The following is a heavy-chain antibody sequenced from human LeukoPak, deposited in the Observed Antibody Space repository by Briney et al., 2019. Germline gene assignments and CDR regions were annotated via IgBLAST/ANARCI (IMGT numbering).Heavy chain of an antibody. V-gene: IGHV3-23*01. D-gene: IGHD2-2*03. CDR1: GFTFSSYA. CDR3: AKRILDIVVVPASYYFDY. Sequence: GGSLRLSCAASGFTFSSYAMSWVRQAPGKGLGWVSAISGSGGSTYYADSVKGRFTISRDNSKNTLYLQMNSLRAEDTAVYYCAKRILDIVVVPASYYFDYWGQGTLVTVSS. CDR2: ISGSGGST. J-gene: IGHJ4*02.